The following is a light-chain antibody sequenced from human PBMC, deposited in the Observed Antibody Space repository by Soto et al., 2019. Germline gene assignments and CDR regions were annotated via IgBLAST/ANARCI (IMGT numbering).Light chain of an antibody. J-gene: IGKJ4*01. Sequence: EIVMTQSPATLSVSPGERATLSCRASETVNSNYLAWYQQKPGQAPRLLXYGXSSMATGIPDRFSGGGSETDFTLTIRRLESEDSAVYYCQQYGISPFTFGGGTKVDIK. CDR3: QQYGISPFT. CDR1: ETVNSNY. CDR2: GXS. V-gene: IGKV3-20*01.